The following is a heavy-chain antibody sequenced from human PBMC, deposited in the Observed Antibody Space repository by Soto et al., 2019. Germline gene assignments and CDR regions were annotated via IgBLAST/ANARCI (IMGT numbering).Heavy chain of an antibody. D-gene: IGHD3-16*01. J-gene: IGHJ6*02. Sequence: GESVIIHCXCSGYSFNRYWIGWVRQMPGQGVERIGIIYPGESNTYYSPSFQGQVINAAAKTISTAYMQWSSMKASDTALYYWAGSVRLMEWLTPYYYYGMDVWGQGTTVTVSS. V-gene: IGHV5-51*01. CDR1: GYSFNRYW. CDR3: AGSVRLMEWLTPYYYYGMDV. CDR2: IYPGESNT.